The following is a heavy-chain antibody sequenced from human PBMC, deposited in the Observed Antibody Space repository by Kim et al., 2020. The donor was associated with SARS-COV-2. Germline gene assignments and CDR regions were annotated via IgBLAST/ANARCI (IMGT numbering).Heavy chain of an antibody. Sequence: NYNPSLKSRVTISVDTSKNQFCLKLSSVTAADTAVYYCARDDLTFDAFDIWGQGTMVTVSS. D-gene: IGHD7-27*01. CDR3: ARDDLTFDAFDI. J-gene: IGHJ3*02. V-gene: IGHV4-59*01.